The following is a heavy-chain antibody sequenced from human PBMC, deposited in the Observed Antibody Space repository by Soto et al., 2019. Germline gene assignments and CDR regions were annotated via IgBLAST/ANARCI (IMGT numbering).Heavy chain of an antibody. V-gene: IGHV3-30-3*01. D-gene: IGHD6-19*01. CDR2: ISSDGSNN. Sequence: QVQLVESGGGVVQPGRSLRLSCAASRFTLSSYTMYWVRQGPGKGLEWVAGISSDGSNNYYADSVKGRFTISRDNSKNTLFLQMNSLRAEDTAVYYCARERSLAVAVPGYWGQGTLVTVSS. J-gene: IGHJ4*02. CDR3: ARERSLAVAVPGY. CDR1: RFTLSSYT.